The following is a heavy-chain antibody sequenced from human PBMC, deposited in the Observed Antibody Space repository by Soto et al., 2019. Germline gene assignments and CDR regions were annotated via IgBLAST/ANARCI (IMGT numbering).Heavy chain of an antibody. V-gene: IGHV3-33*06. CDR3: VKDACGGDCSEPGGFDY. CDR1: GFPFSDNG. J-gene: IGHJ4*02. Sequence: QVQLVESGGGVVQPGRSLRLSCAASGFPFSDNGMHWVRQAPGKGLEWGAVIWNYQSQKFYGDAVRGRFTISRDNSKNTVYLQMDSLRVEDMGLYYCVKDACGGDCSEPGGFDYWGQGTLVTVSS. D-gene: IGHD2-21*02. CDR2: IWNYQSQK.